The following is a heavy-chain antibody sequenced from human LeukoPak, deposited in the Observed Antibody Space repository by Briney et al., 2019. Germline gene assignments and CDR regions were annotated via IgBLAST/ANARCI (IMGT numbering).Heavy chain of an antibody. J-gene: IGHJ4*02. CDR3: ARRGRHLVRGDYFDY. Sequence: GGSLRLSCAASGFTFSSYSMNWVRQAPGKGLEWVSYISSSSSTIYYADSVKGRFTISRDNAKNSLYLQMNSLRAEDTAVYYYARRGRHLVRGDYFDYWGQGTLVIVSS. V-gene: IGHV3-48*01. D-gene: IGHD6-6*01. CDR2: ISSSSSTI. CDR1: GFTFSSYS.